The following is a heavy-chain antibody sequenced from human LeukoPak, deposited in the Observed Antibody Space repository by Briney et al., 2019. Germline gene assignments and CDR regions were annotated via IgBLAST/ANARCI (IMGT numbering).Heavy chain of an antibody. Sequence: PSETLSLTCTVSGGSISSGGYYWSWIRQHPGKGLEWIGYIYYSGSTYYNPSLKSRVTISVDMSKNQFSLKLSSVTAADTAVYYCARSPFAGGYYPFDYWGQGTLVTVSS. CDR3: ARSPFAGGYYPFDY. CDR2: IYYSGST. D-gene: IGHD3-3*01. J-gene: IGHJ4*02. CDR1: GGSISSGGYY. V-gene: IGHV4-31*03.